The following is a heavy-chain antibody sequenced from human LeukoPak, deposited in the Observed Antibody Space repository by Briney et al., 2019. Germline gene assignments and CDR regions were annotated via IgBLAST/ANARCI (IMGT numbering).Heavy chain of an antibody. CDR1: GGSISSSNW. CDR3: ARGAYDILTGYYANWFDP. V-gene: IGHV4-4*02. J-gene: IGHJ5*02. Sequence: SETLSLTCAVSGGSISSSNWWSWVRQPPGKGLEWIGEIYHSGSTNYNPSLKSRVTISVDKSKNQFSLKLSSVTAADTAVYYCARGAYDILTGYYANWFDPWGQGTLVTASS. D-gene: IGHD3-9*01. CDR2: IYHSGST.